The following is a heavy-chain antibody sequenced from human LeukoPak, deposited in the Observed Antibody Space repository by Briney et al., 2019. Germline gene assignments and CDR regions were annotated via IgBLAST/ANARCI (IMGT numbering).Heavy chain of an antibody. CDR1: GYTFTSYD. CDR3: ARGITIFGVVSAFFDY. Sequence: GASVKVSCKASGYTFTSYDINWVREATGQGLEWMGWMNPNSGNTGYAQKFQGRVTITRNTSISTAYMELSSLRSEDTAVYYCARGITIFGVVSAFFDYWGQGTLVTASS. D-gene: IGHD3-3*01. J-gene: IGHJ4*02. V-gene: IGHV1-8*03. CDR2: MNPNSGNT.